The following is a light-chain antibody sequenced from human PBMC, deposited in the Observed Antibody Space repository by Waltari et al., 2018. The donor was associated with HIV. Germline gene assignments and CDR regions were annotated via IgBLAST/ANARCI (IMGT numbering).Light chain of an antibody. CDR3: SSYAGSNTFV. CDR1: SSDVGGYNY. V-gene: IGLV2-8*01. J-gene: IGLJ1*01. Sequence: QSALTQPPSASGSPGQSVTISCTGTSSDVGGYNYVSWYQQHPDKAPKLMIYEVTNRPAGVPDRFSGSKSGNTASRTISGLQAEDEADYYCSSYAGSNTFVFGTGTKVTVL. CDR2: EVT.